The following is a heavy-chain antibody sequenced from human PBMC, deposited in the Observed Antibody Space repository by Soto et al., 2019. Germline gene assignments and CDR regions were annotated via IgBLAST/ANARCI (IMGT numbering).Heavy chain of an antibody. CDR3: AHRLTLNSDWNYGRFDY. Sequence: QITLKESGPPLMKPTQTLTLTCTFSGFSPTTYGVGVGWVRQPPGKALEWLALIYWDDDKRYSPSLKSRLTIPQATSKSHVVLTMTNMDPVDTATYYCAHRLTLNSDWNYGRFDYWGQGTLVTVSS. D-gene: IGHD1-7*01. CDR2: IYWDDDK. CDR1: GFSPTTYGVG. J-gene: IGHJ4*02. V-gene: IGHV2-5*02.